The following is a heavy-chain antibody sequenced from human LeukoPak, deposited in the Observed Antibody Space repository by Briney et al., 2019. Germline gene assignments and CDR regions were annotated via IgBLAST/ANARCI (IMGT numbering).Heavy chain of an antibody. Sequence: GESLKLSCKGSGYSFTTYWIAWMRQMPGKGLEWMGIIYPGDSKTIYSPTFQGQVTISADKSISTAYLQWSSLKASDTAMYYCARSGSSGYYYDYWGQGTLVTVSS. J-gene: IGHJ4*02. CDR3: ARSGSSGYYYDY. CDR2: IYPGDSKT. CDR1: GYSFTTYW. D-gene: IGHD3-22*01. V-gene: IGHV5-51*01.